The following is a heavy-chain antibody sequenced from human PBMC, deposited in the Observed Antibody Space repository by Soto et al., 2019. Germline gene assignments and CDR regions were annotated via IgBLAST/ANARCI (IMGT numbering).Heavy chain of an antibody. J-gene: IGHJ4*02. CDR2: INAGNGNT. Sequence: QVQLVQSGAEEKKPGASVKVSCKASGYTFTSYAMPWVRQAPGQRLEWMGWINAGNGNTKYSQKFQGRVTITRDTSASTAYMELSSLRSEDTAVYYCARGRGTVVTYSYFDYCGQGTLVTVSS. D-gene: IGHD2-21*02. V-gene: IGHV1-3*05. CDR3: ARGRGTVVTYSYFDY. CDR1: GYTFTSYA.